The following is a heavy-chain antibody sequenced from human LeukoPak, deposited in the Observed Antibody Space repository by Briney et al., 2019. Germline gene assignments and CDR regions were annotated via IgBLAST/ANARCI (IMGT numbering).Heavy chain of an antibody. CDR3: ARSGDGNWFDP. CDR1: GYTFASYG. J-gene: IGHJ5*02. V-gene: IGHV1-18*01. D-gene: IGHD4-17*01. CDR2: ISAYNGNT. Sequence: ASVTVSCKASGYTFASYGISWVRQAPGQGLEWMGWISAYNGNTNYAQKLQGRVTMTTDTSTTTAYMELRSLRSDDTAVYYCARSGDGNWFDPWGQGTLVTVSS.